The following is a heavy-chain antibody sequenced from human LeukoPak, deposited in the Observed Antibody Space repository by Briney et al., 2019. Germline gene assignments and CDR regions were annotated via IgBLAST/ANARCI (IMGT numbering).Heavy chain of an antibody. D-gene: IGHD3-22*01. CDR1: GYAFTSYG. J-gene: IGHJ6*03. Sequence: GASVKVSCKASGYAFTSYGISWVRQAPGQGLEWMGWISAYNGNTNYAQKLQGRVTMTTDTSTSTAYMELRSLRSDDTAVYYCARVLGDVYSSIHYDSSGYYYMDVWGKGTTVTISS. V-gene: IGHV1-18*01. CDR2: ISAYNGNT. CDR3: ARVLGDVYSSIHYDSSGYYYMDV.